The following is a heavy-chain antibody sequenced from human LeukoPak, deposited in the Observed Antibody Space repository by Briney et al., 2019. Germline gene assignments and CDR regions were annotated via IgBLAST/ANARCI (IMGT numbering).Heavy chain of an antibody. V-gene: IGHV1-69*13. CDR1: GGTFSSYA. CDR3: ASAIPVDIVVVPAHFDY. CDR2: IIPIFGTA. Sequence: ASVKVSCKASGGTFSSYAISWVRQAPGQGLEWMGGIIPIFGTANYAQKFQGRVTITADESTSTAYMELSSLRSEDTAMYYCASAIPVDIVVVPAHFDYWGQGTLVTVSS. D-gene: IGHD2-2*03. J-gene: IGHJ4*02.